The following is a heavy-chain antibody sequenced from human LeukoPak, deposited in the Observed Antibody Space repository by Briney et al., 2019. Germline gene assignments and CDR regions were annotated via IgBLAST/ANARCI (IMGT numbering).Heavy chain of an antibody. CDR3: AREELGHDYGDPTSHFDY. D-gene: IGHD4-17*01. J-gene: IGHJ4*02. V-gene: IGHV1-46*01. CDR1: GYTFTSYY. Sequence: ASVKVSCKASGYTFTSYYMHWVRQAPGQGLEWMGIINPSGGSTSYAQKFQGRVTMTRDTSTSTVYMELSSLRSEDTAVYYCAREELGHDYGDPTSHFDYWGQGTLVTVSS. CDR2: INPSGGST.